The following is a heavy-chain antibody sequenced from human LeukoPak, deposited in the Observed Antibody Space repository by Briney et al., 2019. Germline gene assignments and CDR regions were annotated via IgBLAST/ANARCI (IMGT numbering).Heavy chain of an antibody. V-gene: IGHV1-18*01. CDR3: AIHAPDIVRNRIFDY. CDR1: GYTFTSYG. J-gene: IGHJ4*02. CDR2: ISAYNGNT. Sequence: ASVKVSCKASGYTFTSYGISWVRQAPGQGLEWMGWISAYNGNTNYAQKLQGRVTMTTDTSTSTAYMELRSLRSDDTAVYYCAIHAPDIVRNRIFDYWGQGTLVTVSS. D-gene: IGHD5-12*01.